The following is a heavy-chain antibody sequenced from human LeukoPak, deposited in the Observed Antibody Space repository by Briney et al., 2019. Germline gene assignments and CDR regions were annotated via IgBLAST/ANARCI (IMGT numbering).Heavy chain of an antibody. CDR1: GGTFSIYA. V-gene: IGHV1-69*01. D-gene: IGHD2-21*02. CDR3: ARGWGLRDGMDV. CDR2: IIPIFGTA. J-gene: IGHJ6*02. Sequence: GSSVTVSCTASGGTFSIYAISWVRQAPGQGLERMGGIIPIFGTANYAQKFQGRVTITADESTSTAYMELSSLRSEDTAVYYCARGWGLRDGMDVWGQGTTVTVSS.